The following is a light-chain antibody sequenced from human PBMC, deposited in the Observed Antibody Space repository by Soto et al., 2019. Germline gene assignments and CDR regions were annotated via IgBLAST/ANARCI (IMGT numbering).Light chain of an antibody. CDR1: QSVSSTY. Sequence: EIVLTQSPGTLSLSPGERATLSCRASQSVSSTYLAWYQQKPGQAPRLLIYAASTRATGIPDRFSGSGSGTDFTLTISRLEPEDFAVYYCQQYLSSPPRYTFGQGTKLEIK. J-gene: IGKJ2*01. CDR3: QQYLSSPPRYT. CDR2: AAS. V-gene: IGKV3-20*01.